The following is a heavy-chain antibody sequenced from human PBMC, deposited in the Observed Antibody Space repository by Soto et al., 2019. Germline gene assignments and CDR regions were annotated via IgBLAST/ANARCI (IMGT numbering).Heavy chain of an antibody. Sequence: EVQLLESGGDLAQPGGSLRLSCAASGFSLSDYAMTWVRQAPGKGLEWVSGISGSGDKTSYADSVKGRFIISRDTSKNTVYLQMNSLKVEDTALYYCVRDRSSSSCSVWRHWGQGTLVTVSS. D-gene: IGHD2-2*01. CDR1: GFSLSDYA. J-gene: IGHJ4*02. V-gene: IGHV3-23*01. CDR2: ISGSGDKT. CDR3: VRDRSSSSCSVWRH.